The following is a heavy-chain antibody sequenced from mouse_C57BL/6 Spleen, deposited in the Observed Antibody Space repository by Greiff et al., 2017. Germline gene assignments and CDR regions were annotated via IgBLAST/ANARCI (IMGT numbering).Heavy chain of an antibody. V-gene: IGHV1-55*01. CDR3: ARRGSGAAWFAY. D-gene: IGHD3-2*02. CDR1: GYTFTSYW. Sequence: VQLQQPGAELVKPGASVKMSCKASGYTFTSYWITWVKQRPGQGLEWIGDIYPGSGSTNYNEKFKSKATLTVDTSSSTAYMQLSSLPSEDSAVYCGARRGSGAAWFAYWGQGTLVTVSA. CDR2: IYPGSGST. J-gene: IGHJ3*01.